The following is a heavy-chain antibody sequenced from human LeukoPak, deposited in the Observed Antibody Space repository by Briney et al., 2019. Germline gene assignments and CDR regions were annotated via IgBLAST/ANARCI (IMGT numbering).Heavy chain of an antibody. CDR1: GYTFTSYG. J-gene: IGHJ6*02. CDR2: ISAYNGNT. V-gene: IGHV1-18*01. Sequence: GASVTVSCRASGYTFTSYGISWVRQAPGQGLEWMGWISAYNGNTNYAQKLQGRVTMTTDTSTSTAYMELRSLRSDDTAVYYCARVAVVAATAYYYYGMDVWGQGTTVTVSS. CDR3: ARVAVVAATAYYYYGMDV. D-gene: IGHD2-15*01.